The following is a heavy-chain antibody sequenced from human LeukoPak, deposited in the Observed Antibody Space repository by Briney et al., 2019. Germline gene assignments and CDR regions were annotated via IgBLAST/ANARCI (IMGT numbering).Heavy chain of an antibody. CDR3: ARDVPMYSGSHLYYYMDV. Sequence: SETLSLTCTVSGYSISSGYYWGWIRQPPGKGLEWIGSIYYSGSTYYNPSLKSRVTISVDTSKNQFSLKLSSVTAADTAVYYCARDVPMYSGSHLYYYMDVWGKGTTVTVSS. D-gene: IGHD1-26*01. CDR1: GYSISSGYY. J-gene: IGHJ6*03. CDR2: IYYSGST. V-gene: IGHV4-38-2*02.